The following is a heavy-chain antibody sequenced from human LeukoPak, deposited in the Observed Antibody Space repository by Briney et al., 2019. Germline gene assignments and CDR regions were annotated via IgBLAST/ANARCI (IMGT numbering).Heavy chain of an antibody. Sequence: PGGSLRLSCAASGFTFSSYGMHWVRQAPGKGLEWVSSISSSSSYIYYADSVKGRFTISRDNAKNSLYLQMNSLRAEDTAVYYCARARDYGGNRFDYWGQGTLVTVSS. J-gene: IGHJ4*02. CDR1: GFTFSSYG. D-gene: IGHD4-23*01. CDR3: ARARDYGGNRFDY. V-gene: IGHV3-21*01. CDR2: ISSSSSYI.